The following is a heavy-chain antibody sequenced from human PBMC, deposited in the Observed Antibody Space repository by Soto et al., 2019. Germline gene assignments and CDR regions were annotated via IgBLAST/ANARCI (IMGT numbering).Heavy chain of an antibody. V-gene: IGHV3-23*01. CDR2: TSSSGGST. J-gene: IGHJ4*02. CDR1: GFTFSSYA. Sequence: GGSLRLSCAASGFTFSSYAMTRVRQAPGKGLEWVSTTSSSGGSTYYADSVKGRFTISRDNSKNTLYLQMSSLRAEDTAIYYCAKKFYYDSSNYYRYFDYWGKGRLVTVAS. D-gene: IGHD3-22*01. CDR3: AKKFYYDSSNYYRYFDY.